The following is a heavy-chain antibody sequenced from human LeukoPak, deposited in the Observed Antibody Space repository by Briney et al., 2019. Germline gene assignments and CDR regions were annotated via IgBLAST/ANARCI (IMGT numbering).Heavy chain of an antibody. Sequence: PGGSLRLSCAASGFTFSSYAMSWVRQAPGKGLEWVSALSDSGGNTYYADSVKGRFAISRDSSKNTLYLQMNSLRAEDTAVYYCAKINYYDLHFDYWGQGTLVTDSS. J-gene: IGHJ4*02. D-gene: IGHD3-22*01. CDR1: GFTFSSYA. V-gene: IGHV3-23*01. CDR2: LSDSGGNT. CDR3: AKINYYDLHFDY.